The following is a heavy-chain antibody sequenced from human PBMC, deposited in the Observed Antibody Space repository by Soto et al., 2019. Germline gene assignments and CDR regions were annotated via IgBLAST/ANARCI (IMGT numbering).Heavy chain of an antibody. V-gene: IGHV4-30-4*01. CDR1: GGSVSDLIYY. CDR2: IYNIDNT. Sequence: QVQLQESGPGLVKPSQTLSLTCTVSGGSVSDLIYYWSWIRQPPGKGLEWIGHIYNIDNTSNNPALKSRLTISVDTSKNQFSLNLNSVTAADTAVYYCASGLSGDKVDQWGQGTLVTVSS. D-gene: IGHD2-21*01. CDR3: ASGLSGDKVDQ. J-gene: IGHJ4*02.